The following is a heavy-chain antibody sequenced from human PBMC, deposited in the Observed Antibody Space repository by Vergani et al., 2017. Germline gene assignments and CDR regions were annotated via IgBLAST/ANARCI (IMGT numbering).Heavy chain of an antibody. V-gene: IGHV4-61*02. CDR3: ATSRVSR. J-gene: IGHJ1*01. Sequence: QVKLQESGPGLVKPSQTLSLTCAVSGGSISSGNYYWSWIRPPAGKGLEWIGRIYTSGITTYNPSLKSRVTISIDKSKNQFSLQLTSVTAADTAFYFCATSRVSRWGQGTLVTVSS. CDR1: GGSISSGNYY. D-gene: IGHD2-2*01. CDR2: IYTSGIT.